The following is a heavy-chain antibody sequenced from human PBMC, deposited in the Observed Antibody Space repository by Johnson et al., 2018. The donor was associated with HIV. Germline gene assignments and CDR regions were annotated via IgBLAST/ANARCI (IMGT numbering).Heavy chain of an antibody. CDR2: ISSSGSTI. CDR3: ARPDRSSARAHDAFDI. V-gene: IGHV3-11*04. CDR1: GFTFSDYY. Sequence: QVQLVESGGRVVQPGGSLRLSCAASGFTFSDYYMSWIRQAPGKGLEWVSYISSSGSTIYYADSVKGRFTISRDNAKNSLYLQMNSLRAEDTAVYYCARPDRSSARAHDAFDIWGQGTMVTVSS. D-gene: IGHD6-6*01. J-gene: IGHJ3*02.